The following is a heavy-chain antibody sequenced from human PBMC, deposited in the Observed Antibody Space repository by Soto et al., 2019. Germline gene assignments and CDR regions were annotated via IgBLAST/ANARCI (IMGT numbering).Heavy chain of an antibody. CDR3: ARVPTVVRSWYFDL. CDR1: GGSISSGDYY. D-gene: IGHD4-17*01. Sequence: QVQLQESGPGLVKPSQTLSLTCTVSGGSISSGDYYWSWIRQPPGKGLEWIGYIYYSGSTYYNPSLQSRVTISVGTSKNQFSLKLRSVTAADTAVYYCARVPTVVRSWYFDLWGRGTLVTVSS. CDR2: IYYSGST. J-gene: IGHJ2*01. V-gene: IGHV4-30-4*01.